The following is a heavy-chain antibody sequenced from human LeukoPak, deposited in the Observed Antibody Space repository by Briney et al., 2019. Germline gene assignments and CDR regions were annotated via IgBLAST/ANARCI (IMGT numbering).Heavy chain of an antibody. CDR1: GFTFSNAW. V-gene: IGHV3-15*01. J-gene: IGHJ4*02. CDR2: IKSKTDGGTT. CDR3: TTGGIVVVPAAIRFVDY. D-gene: IGHD2-2*01. Sequence: GGSLRLSCAASGFTFSNAWMSWVRQAPGKGLEWVGRIKSKTDGGTTDYAAPVKGRFTISRDDSKNTLYLQMNSLKTEDTAVYYCTTGGIVVVPAAIRFVDYWGQGTLVTVSS.